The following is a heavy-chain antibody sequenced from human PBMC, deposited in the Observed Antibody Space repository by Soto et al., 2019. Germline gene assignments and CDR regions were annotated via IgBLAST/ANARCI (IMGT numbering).Heavy chain of an antibody. J-gene: IGHJ5*02. Sequence: QVQLQESGPGLVKPSQTLSLTCTVSGGSISSGGHYWSWIRQHPGKGLEWIGYIYYSASTHYNPSLKRRVTISIATSKTPFSLTLSSVTAADTAVYYCARSISPWGQGTLVTVSS. CDR2: IYYSAST. D-gene: IGHD3-3*01. CDR3: ARSISP. CDR1: GGSISSGGHY. V-gene: IGHV4-31*03.